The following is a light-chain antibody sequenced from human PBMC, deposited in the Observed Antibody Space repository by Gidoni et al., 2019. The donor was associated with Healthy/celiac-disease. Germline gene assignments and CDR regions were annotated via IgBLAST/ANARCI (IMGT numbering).Light chain of an antibody. CDR2: AAS. CDR3: QQSDSTPGT. CDR1: QTIGSS. V-gene: IGKV1-39*01. J-gene: IGKJ1*01. Sequence: DRVTITCRASQTIGSSLNWYQQKPGKAPKLLIYAASSFQSGVPSRFSGSGSGTDFTLTISNLQPEDFATYYCQQSDSTPGTFGQGTKVEIK.